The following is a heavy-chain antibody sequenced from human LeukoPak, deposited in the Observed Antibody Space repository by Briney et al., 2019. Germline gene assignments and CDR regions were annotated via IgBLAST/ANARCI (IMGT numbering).Heavy chain of an antibody. CDR2: IRSKAYGGTT. CDR3: TRGNPSRGYSYLIWFDP. Sequence: GGSLRLSCTASGFTFGDYAMSWFRQAPGKGLEWVGFIRSKAYGGTTEYAASVKGRFTISRDDSKSIAYLQMNSLKTEDTAVYYCTRGNPSRGYSYLIWFDPWGQGTLVTVSS. D-gene: IGHD5-18*01. CDR1: GFTFGDYA. V-gene: IGHV3-49*03. J-gene: IGHJ5*02.